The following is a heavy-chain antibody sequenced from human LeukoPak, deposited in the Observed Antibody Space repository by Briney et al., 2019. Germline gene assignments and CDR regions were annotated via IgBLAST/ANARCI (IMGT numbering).Heavy chain of an antibody. D-gene: IGHD3-3*01. CDR3: ARVHDFWSGISDY. J-gene: IGHJ4*02. Sequence: PSQTLSLTCTVSGGSISSGSYYWSWIRQPAGKGLEWIGRIYTSGSTNYNPSLKSRVTISVDTSKNQFSLKLSSVTAADTAVYYCARVHDFWSGISDYWGQGTLVTASS. CDR2: IYTSGST. CDR1: GGSISSGSYY. V-gene: IGHV4-61*02.